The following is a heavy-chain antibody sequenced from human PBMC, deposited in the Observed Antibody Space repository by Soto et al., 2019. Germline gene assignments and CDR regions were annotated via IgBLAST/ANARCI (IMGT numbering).Heavy chain of an antibody. V-gene: IGHV1-3*01. CDR1: GYTFTSYA. J-gene: IGHJ3*02. CDR3: ARPLTGDLGAFDI. CDR2: INAGNGNT. Sequence: ASVKVSCKASGYTFTSYAMHWVRQAPGQRLEWMGWINAGNGNTKYSQKFQGRVTITRDTSASTAYMELSSLRSEDTAVYYCARPLTGDLGAFDIWCQGTMVTVSS. D-gene: IGHD7-27*01.